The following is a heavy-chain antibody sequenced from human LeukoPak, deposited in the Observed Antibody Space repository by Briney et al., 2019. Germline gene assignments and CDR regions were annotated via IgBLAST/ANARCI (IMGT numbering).Heavy chain of an antibody. Sequence: KPSETLSLTCTVSGGSIRSYYWSWIRQSPGKGLELIGYIYYSGSTNYNPSLKSRVTISVDTSKNQFSLKLSSVTAADTAVYYCARVQDSGSYYGFDYWGQGTLVTVSS. CDR1: GGSIRSYY. V-gene: IGHV4-59*01. J-gene: IGHJ4*02. CDR3: ARVQDSGSYYGFDY. D-gene: IGHD1-26*01. CDR2: IYYSGST.